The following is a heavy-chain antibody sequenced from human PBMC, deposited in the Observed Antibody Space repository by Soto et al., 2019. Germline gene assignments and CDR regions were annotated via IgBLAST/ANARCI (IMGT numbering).Heavy chain of an antibody. J-gene: IGHJ6*03. CDR1: GFTFSGSA. CDR2: IRSKANSYAT. Sequence: EVQLVESGGGLVQPGGSLKLSCAASGFTFSGSAMHWVRQASGKGLEWVGRIRSKANSYATAYAASVEGRFTISRDDSKNTAYLQMNSLKTEDTAVYYCTRHLKQYPTDGVGGYYYYMDVWCKGTTVTVSS. CDR3: TRHLKQYPTDGVGGYYYYMDV. V-gene: IGHV3-73*01. D-gene: IGHD2-2*01.